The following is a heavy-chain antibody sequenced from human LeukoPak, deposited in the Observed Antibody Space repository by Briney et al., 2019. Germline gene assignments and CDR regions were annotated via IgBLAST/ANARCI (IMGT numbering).Heavy chain of an antibody. D-gene: IGHD2-2*01. CDR2: IIPIFGTT. CDR3: AAWAGYCTSSTCPYSLDY. V-gene: IGHV1-69*15. J-gene: IGHJ4*02. CDR1: GGTFSSST. Sequence: EASVKVSCKASGGTFSSSTISLVRQAHGPGLEWMGRIIPIFGTTNYAQKFQGRVTVTADESTSTAYMELSSLRSEDTAVYYCAAWAGYCTSSTCPYSLDYWGQGILVTVSS.